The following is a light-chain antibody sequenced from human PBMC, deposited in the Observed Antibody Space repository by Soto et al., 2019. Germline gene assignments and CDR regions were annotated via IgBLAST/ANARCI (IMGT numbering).Light chain of an antibody. CDR1: QSVNSN. V-gene: IGKV3-15*01. CDR2: GAS. J-gene: IGKJ2*01. Sequence: DRVMTQSPATLSVSPGERATLSCRASQSVNSNLAWYQQKPGLAPRLLIYGASTRATGIPARFSGSGSGTEFTLTISSLQSEDSAIYYCQQYNNWYTFGQGTTLEIK. CDR3: QQYNNWYT.